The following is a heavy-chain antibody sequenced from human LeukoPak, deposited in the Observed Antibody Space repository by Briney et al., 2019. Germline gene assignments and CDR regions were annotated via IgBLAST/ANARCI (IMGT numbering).Heavy chain of an antibody. J-gene: IGHJ6*02. CDR2: IYTSGST. CDR1: GGSISSYY. D-gene: IGHD5-24*01. V-gene: IGHV4-4*07. Sequence: SETLSLTCTVSGGSISSYYWSWIRQPAGKGLEWIGRIYTSGSTNYNPSLKSRVTMSVDTSKNQFSLKLSSVTAADTAVYYCARDRRWRRDSKTPYYYYGMDVWGQGTTVTVS. CDR3: ARDRRWRRDSKTPYYYYGMDV.